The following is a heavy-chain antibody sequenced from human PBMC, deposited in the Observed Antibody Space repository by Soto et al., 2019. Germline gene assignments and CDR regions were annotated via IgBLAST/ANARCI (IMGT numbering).Heavy chain of an antibody. CDR1: GYTFTSYG. CDR3: VYYYDSSGCRRDAFDI. D-gene: IGHD3-22*01. V-gene: IGHV1-18*01. CDR2: ISAYNGNT. J-gene: IGHJ3*02. Sequence: QVQLVQSGAEVKKPGASVKVSCKASGYTFTSYGISWVRQAPGQGLEWMGWISAYNGNTNYAQKLQGRVTMTTDTSTSTAYMELRSLRADDTAVYYCVYYYDSSGCRRDAFDIWGQGTMVTVSS.